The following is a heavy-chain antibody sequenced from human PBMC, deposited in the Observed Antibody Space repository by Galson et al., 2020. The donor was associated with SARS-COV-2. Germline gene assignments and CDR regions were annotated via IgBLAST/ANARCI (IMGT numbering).Heavy chain of an antibody. Sequence: GESLKISCAASGFTFSSYSMNWVRQAPGKGLEWVSYISSSSSTIYYADSVKGRFTISRDNAKNSLYLQMNSLRAEDTAVYYCARAPDYYYDYMDVGGKGTTVTISS. CDR3: ARAPDYYYDYMDV. J-gene: IGHJ6*03. CDR2: ISSSSSTI. V-gene: IGHV3-48*01. CDR1: GFTFSSYS.